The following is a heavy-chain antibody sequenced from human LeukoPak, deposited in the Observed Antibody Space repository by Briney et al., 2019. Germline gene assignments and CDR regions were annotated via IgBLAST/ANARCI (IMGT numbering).Heavy chain of an antibody. CDR1: GYTFTSYG. CDR2: ISAYNGNT. CDR3: ATRTAAGTLYLDY. J-gene: IGHJ4*02. V-gene: IGHV1-18*01. D-gene: IGHD6-13*01. Sequence: PKASVKVSCKASGYTFTSYGISWVRQAPGQGLEWMGWISAYNGNTNYAQKFQGRVTMTTDTSTSTAYMELRSLRSDDTAVYYCATRTAAGTLYLDYWGQGTLVTVSS.